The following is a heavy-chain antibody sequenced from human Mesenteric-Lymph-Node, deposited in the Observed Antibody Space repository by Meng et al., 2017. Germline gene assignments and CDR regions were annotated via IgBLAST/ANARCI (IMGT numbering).Heavy chain of an antibody. J-gene: IGHJ4*02. D-gene: IGHD3-10*01. CDR2: INWNGGST. Sequence: GGSLRLSCAVYGGSFSGYYWSWVRQAPGKGLEWVSGINWNGGSTGYADSVEGRFTISRDNAKNSLYLQMNSLRAEDTALYYCARVMGGDYYGFGRSFFDYWGQGTLVTVAS. CDR3: ARVMGGDYYGFGRSFFDY. CDR1: GGSFSGYY. V-gene: IGHV3-20*04.